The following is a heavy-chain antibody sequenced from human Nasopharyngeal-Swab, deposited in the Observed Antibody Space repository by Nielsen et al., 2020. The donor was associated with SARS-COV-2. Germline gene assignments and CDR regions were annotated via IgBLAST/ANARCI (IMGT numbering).Heavy chain of an antibody. CDR1: GGSMRSYY. V-gene: IGHV4-59*12. CDR2: IYYSGST. J-gene: IGHJ5*02. D-gene: IGHD2-21*02. CDR3: ARSYMVTTLNWFGP. Sequence: SETLSLTCTVSGGSMRSYYWNWIRQPPGKGLEWIGYIYYSGSTNYNPSLKSRVTISVDTSENQFSLKLSSVTAADTAVYYCARSYMVTTLNWFGPWGQGTLVTVSS.